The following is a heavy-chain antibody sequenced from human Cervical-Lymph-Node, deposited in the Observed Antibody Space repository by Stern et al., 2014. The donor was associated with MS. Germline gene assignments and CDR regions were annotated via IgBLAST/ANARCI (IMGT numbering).Heavy chain of an antibody. CDR2: IYPGDSEP. D-gene: IGHD1-14*01. V-gene: IGHV5-51*01. CDR3: ARQTTAWASDV. CDR1: GYKFSIYW. J-gene: IGHJ4*02. Sequence: VQLVQSGAELIRPGESLKISCKGSGYKFSIYWIAWVRQMHGKELEWMGIIYPGDSEPSYSPSFQGQVTMSADKSTSTAYLQWSSLKASDTAMYFCARQTTAWASDVWGQGTLVTVSS.